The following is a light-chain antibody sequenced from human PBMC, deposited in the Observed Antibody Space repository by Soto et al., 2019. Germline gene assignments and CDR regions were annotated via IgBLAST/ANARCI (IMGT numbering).Light chain of an antibody. Sequence: DIVMTQSPLSLPVTPGEPASISCRSSQSLLHSNGYNYLDWYLQKPGQSPQPLIYLGSNRASGVPDRFSGSGSGTDLTLKISRVEAEDVGVYYCMQALQSPRTVGQGTKVDIK. J-gene: IGKJ1*01. CDR2: LGS. CDR1: QSLLHSNGYNY. V-gene: IGKV2-28*01. CDR3: MQALQSPRT.